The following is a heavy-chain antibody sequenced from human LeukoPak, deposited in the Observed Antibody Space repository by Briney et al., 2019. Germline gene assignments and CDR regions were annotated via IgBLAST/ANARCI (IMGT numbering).Heavy chain of an antibody. D-gene: IGHD6-19*01. Sequence: SETLSLTCSVSGGHIDRVYWSWIRQPPGKGLEWIGYIDNSGSTKYNPSLQSRITMSRDTSKKQFSLKLTSVTAADTAMYYCASGAGWLIDYWGQGTLVTVSS. V-gene: IGHV4-4*08. CDR3: ASGAGWLIDY. CDR1: GGHIDRVY. CDR2: IDNSGST. J-gene: IGHJ4*02.